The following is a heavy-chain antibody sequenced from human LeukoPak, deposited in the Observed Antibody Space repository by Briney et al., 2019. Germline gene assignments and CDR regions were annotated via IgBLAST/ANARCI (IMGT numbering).Heavy chain of an antibody. J-gene: IGHJ6*02. V-gene: IGHV3-21*01. CDR3: ARNTPSLSTNGMDV. CDR2: ISGGSTST. D-gene: IGHD3-3*02. CDR1: AFTFSRYS. Sequence: PGGSLRVSCAVSAFTFSRYSMNWLRQAPGKGLQWVSVISGGSTSTSYADSVKGRFTISRDNAKNSLYLQMDSLRAEDTAVYYCARNTPSLSTNGMDVWGQGTTVTVSS.